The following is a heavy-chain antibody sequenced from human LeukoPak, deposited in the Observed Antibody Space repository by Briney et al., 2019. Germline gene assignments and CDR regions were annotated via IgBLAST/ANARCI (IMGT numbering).Heavy chain of an antibody. V-gene: IGHV1-2*06. J-gene: IGHJ4*02. D-gene: IGHD5-12*01. Sequence: ASVKVSCKASGYTFTGYYMHWVRQAPGQGLERMGRIHPNSGGTNYAQKFQGRVTMTRDTSISTAYMELSRLRSDDTAVYYCAYSTSGYDYYWGQGTLVTVSS. CDR1: GYTFTGYY. CDR3: AYSTSGYDYY. CDR2: IHPNSGGT.